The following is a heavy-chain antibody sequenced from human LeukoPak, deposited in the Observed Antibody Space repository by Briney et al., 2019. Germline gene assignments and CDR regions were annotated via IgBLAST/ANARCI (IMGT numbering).Heavy chain of an antibody. Sequence: PGGSLRLSCAASGFTFSNAWMSWVRQAPGKGLEWVGRIKTKTDGGTTDYAAPVKGRFTISRDDSKKTLYLLMNSLKTEDTAVYYCTTEGLEGGTDGTFDIWGQGTMVTVS. CDR3: TTEGLEGGTDGTFDI. V-gene: IGHV3-15*01. D-gene: IGHD2-15*01. J-gene: IGHJ3*02. CDR1: GFTFSNAW. CDR2: IKTKTDGGTT.